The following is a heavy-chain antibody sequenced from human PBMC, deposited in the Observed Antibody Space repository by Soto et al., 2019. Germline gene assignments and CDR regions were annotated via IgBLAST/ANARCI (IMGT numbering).Heavy chain of an antibody. CDR2: IYYSGST. Sequence: PSETLSLTCTVSGGSISSYYWSWIRQPTGKGLEWIGYIYYSGSTNYNPSLKSRVTISVDTSKNQFSLKLSSVTAADTAVYYCARGGVAYYYDSSGYSPLTTFDYWGQGTPVTVSS. V-gene: IGHV4-59*01. D-gene: IGHD3-22*01. J-gene: IGHJ4*02. CDR1: GGSISSYY. CDR3: ARGGVAYYYDSSGYSPLTTFDY.